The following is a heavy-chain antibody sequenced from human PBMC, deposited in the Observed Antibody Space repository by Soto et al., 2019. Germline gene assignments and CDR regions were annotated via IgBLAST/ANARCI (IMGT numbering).Heavy chain of an antibody. V-gene: IGHV1-46*01. CDR2: INPRGGST. D-gene: IGHD6-6*01. CDR3: ARDSIVARYYFDY. Sequence: QVQLVQSGAEVKKPGASVKVSCKASGYTFTRYYIHWVRQAPGQGLEWMGIINPRGGSTTYAQKLQGRVTLTSDTSTSTAYMELSRLRSEDTAVYFCARDSIVARYYFDYWGQGTPVTVSS. J-gene: IGHJ4*02. CDR1: GYTFTRYY.